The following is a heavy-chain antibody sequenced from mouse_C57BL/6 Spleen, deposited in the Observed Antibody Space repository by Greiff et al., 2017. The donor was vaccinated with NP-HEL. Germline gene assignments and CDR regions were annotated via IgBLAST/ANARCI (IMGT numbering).Heavy chain of an antibody. CDR3: ARGTVVYFDY. Sequence: EVQLQQSGPGLVKPSQSLSLTCSVTGYSITSGYYWNWIRQFPGNKLEWMGYISYDGSNNYNPSLKNRISITRDTSKNQFFLKLNSVTTEDTATYYCARGTVVYFDYWGQGTTLTVSS. D-gene: IGHD1-1*01. J-gene: IGHJ2*01. V-gene: IGHV3-6*01. CDR2: ISYDGSN. CDR1: GYSITSGYY.